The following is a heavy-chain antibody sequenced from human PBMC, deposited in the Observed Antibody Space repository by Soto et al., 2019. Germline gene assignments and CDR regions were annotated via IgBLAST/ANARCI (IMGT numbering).Heavy chain of an antibody. D-gene: IGHD3-22*01. CDR3: ARTAYGEYYDYTGYYYNF. CDR2: IYPGDFDT. CDR1: GYRFSDNW. V-gene: IGHV5-51*01. J-gene: IGHJ4*01. Sequence: GESLKISCKGSGYRFSDNWIAWVRQMPVKGLEWMGTIYPGDFDTRYSPSFQGQVTISADKSTSTAYLQWSALKASDTAMYYCARTAYGEYYDYTGYYYNFWGQGTLVTVSS.